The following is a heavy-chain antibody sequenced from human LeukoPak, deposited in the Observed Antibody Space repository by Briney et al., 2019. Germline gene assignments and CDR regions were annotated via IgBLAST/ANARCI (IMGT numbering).Heavy chain of an antibody. Sequence: AGGSLRLSCAASGFTFSSYGMNWVRQAPGKGLEWVSGISGSGASTYYADSVKGRFTISRDSSKITLYLQMNSLRAEDTAVYYCARDSTFFDQWGQGTLVTVSS. D-gene: IGHD2-2*01. CDR1: GFTFSSYG. J-gene: IGHJ4*02. V-gene: IGHV3-23*01. CDR3: ARDSTFFDQ. CDR2: ISGSGAST.